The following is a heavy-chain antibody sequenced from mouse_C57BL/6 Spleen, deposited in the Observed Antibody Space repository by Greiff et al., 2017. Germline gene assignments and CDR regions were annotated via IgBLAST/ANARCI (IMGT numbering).Heavy chain of an antibody. CDR2: IYPGDGDT. V-gene: IGHV1-82*01. Sequence: QVQLQQSGPELVKPGASVKISCKASGYAFSSSWLNWVKQRPGKGLEWIGRIYPGDGDTNYNGKFKGKATLTADKSSSTAYMQLSSLTSEDSAVYFCARRDYGYGYYAMDYWGQGTSVTVSS. J-gene: IGHJ4*01. CDR1: GYAFSSSW. D-gene: IGHD2-2*01. CDR3: ARRDYGYGYYAMDY.